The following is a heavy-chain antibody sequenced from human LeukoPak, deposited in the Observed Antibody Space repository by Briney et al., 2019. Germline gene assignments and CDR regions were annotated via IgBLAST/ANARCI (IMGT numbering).Heavy chain of an antibody. D-gene: IGHD1-26*01. CDR1: GFTFSSYA. J-gene: IGHJ4*02. V-gene: IGHV3-30*04. CDR2: ISYDGSNK. CDR3: AREYSGIYEN. Sequence: GGSLRLSCAASGFTFSSYAMHWVRQAPGKGLEWVAVISYDGSNKYYADSVKGRFTISRDNSKNTLYLQMNSLRAEDTAVYYCAREYSGIYENWGQGTLVTVSS.